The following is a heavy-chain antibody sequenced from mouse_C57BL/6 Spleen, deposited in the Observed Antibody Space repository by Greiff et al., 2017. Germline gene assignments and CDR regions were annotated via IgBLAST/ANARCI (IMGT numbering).Heavy chain of an antibody. Sequence: QVQLQQSGAELVRPGSSVKLSCKASGYTFTSYWMDWVKQRPGQGLEWIGNIYPSDSETHYNQKFKDKATLTVDKSSSTAYMQLSSLTSEDSAVYYCARIGDYGYDAYWGQGTLVTVSA. CDR3: ARIGDYGYDAY. V-gene: IGHV1-61*01. CDR2: IYPSDSET. CDR1: GYTFTSYW. D-gene: IGHD2-2*01. J-gene: IGHJ3*01.